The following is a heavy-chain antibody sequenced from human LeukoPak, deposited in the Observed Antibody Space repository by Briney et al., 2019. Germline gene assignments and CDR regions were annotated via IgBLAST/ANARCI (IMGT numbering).Heavy chain of an antibody. D-gene: IGHD3-16*01. Sequence: GGSLRLSCTASGFTFGDYAVSWVRQAPGKGLEWVGFIRSKAYGGTTEYAASVKGRFTISRDDSKSIAYLQMNSLKTEDTAVYYCTRVTSPYDYGDYWGQGTLVTVSS. J-gene: IGHJ4*02. CDR1: GFTFGDYA. CDR3: TRVTSPYDYGDY. V-gene: IGHV3-49*04. CDR2: IRSKAYGGTT.